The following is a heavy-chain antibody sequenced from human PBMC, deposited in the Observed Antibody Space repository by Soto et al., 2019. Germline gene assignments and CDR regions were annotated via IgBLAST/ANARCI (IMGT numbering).Heavy chain of an antibody. CDR2: TYCRSKWYN. CDR3: AMGYGSGSYYKGPYYYYGMDV. CDR1: GDSVSSNSAA. D-gene: IGHD3-10*01. V-gene: IGHV6-1*01. Sequence: PSQTLSLTCAISGDSVSSNSAAWNWIRQSPSRGLEWLGRTYCRSKWYNDYAVSVKSRITINPDTSKNQFSLQLNSVTPEDTAVYYCAMGYGSGSYYKGPYYYYGMDVWGQGTTVTVSS. J-gene: IGHJ6*02.